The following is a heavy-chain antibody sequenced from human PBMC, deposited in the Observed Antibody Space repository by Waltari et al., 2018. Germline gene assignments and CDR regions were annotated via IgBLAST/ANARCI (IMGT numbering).Heavy chain of an antibody. V-gene: IGHV1-2*02. CDR1: GYTFTGYY. CDR3: ARDFVSSFNPSSPYNWFDP. D-gene: IGHD6-6*01. CDR2: INPNSGCP. J-gene: IGHJ5*02. Sequence: QVQLVQSGAEVKKPGASVKVSCKASGYTFTGYYMHWVRQAPGQGLEWMGWINPNSGCPHYEQKVQARVPMTRDTSISTAYMELSRLRSADTAVYYCARDFVSSFNPSSPYNWFDPWGQGPLVTVSS.